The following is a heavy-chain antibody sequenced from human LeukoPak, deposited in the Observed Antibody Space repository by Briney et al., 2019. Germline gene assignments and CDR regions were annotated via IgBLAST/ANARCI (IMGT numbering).Heavy chain of an antibody. V-gene: IGHV1-46*01. Sequence: ASVKVSCKASGYTFTRFHIHWVRQAPGQGLEWMGIIHPSSGGATSAQKFQGRLTMTRDTSTSTVYMELSSLRSEDTAVYYCARDSDASSLADPWGQGTLVTVSS. CDR3: ARDSDASSLADP. D-gene: IGHD6-6*01. CDR1: GYTFTRFH. CDR2: IHPSSGGA. J-gene: IGHJ5*02.